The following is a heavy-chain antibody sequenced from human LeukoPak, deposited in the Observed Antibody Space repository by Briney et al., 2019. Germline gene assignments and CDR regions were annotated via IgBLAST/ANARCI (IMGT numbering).Heavy chain of an antibody. D-gene: IGHD1-26*01. V-gene: IGHV3-30*02. CDR3: AKDQWDQLNLRANEHPPTFDY. J-gene: IGHJ4*02. CDR2: IRYDGSNK. Sequence: PGGSLRLSCAASGFTFSSYGMHWVRQAPGKGLEWVAFIRYDGSNKYYADSVKGRFTISRDNSKNTLYLQMNSLRAEDTAVYYCAKDQWDQLNLRANEHPPTFDYWGQGTLVTVSS. CDR1: GFTFSSYG.